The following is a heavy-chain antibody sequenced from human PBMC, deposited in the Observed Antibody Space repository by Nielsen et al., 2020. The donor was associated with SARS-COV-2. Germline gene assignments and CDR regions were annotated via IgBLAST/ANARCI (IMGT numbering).Heavy chain of an antibody. CDR3: ARQPISSGWYSGWYYGMDV. Sequence: SETLSLTCTVSGGSISSGGYYWGWIRQPPGKGLEWIGSIYYSGSTYYNPSLKSRVTISVDTSKNQFSLKLSSVTAADTAVYYCARQPISSGWYSGWYYGMDVWGQGTTVTVSS. D-gene: IGHD6-19*01. CDR1: GGSISSGGYY. J-gene: IGHJ6*02. V-gene: IGHV4-39*01. CDR2: IYYSGST.